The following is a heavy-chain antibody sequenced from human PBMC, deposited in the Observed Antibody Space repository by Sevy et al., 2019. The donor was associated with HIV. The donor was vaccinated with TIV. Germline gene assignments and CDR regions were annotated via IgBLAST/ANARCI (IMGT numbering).Heavy chain of an antibody. D-gene: IGHD2-2*01. CDR3: ARPPPIVVVPGAPSWFDP. V-gene: IGHV4-34*01. CDR1: GGSFSGYY. CDR2: SNHSGST. Sequence: SETLSLTCAVHGGSFSGYYWNWIRQPPGKGLEWIGVSNHSGSTNYNPSLKSRVTISVDTSKNQFSLKLSSVTAADTAVYYCARPPPIVVVPGAPSWFDPWGQGTLVTVSS. J-gene: IGHJ5*02.